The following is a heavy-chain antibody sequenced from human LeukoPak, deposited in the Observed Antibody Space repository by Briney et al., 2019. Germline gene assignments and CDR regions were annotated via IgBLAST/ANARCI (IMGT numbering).Heavy chain of an antibody. Sequence: GGSLRLSCAASGFTVSSNYMSWVRQAPGKGLESVSVIYSGGSTYYADSVKGRFTISRDNSKNTLYLQMNSLRAEDTAVYYCARDTSDSSGYSFHCWGQGTLVTVSS. CDR3: ARDTSDSSGYSFHC. J-gene: IGHJ4*02. V-gene: IGHV3-53*01. D-gene: IGHD3-22*01. CDR2: IYSGGST. CDR1: GFTVSSNY.